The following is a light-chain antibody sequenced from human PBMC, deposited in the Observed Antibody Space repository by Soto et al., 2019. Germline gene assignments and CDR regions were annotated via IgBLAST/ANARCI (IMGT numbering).Light chain of an antibody. CDR1: QSVSSSY. J-gene: IGKJ2*01. Sequence: EIVLTQSPGTLSLSPGERATLSCRASQSVSSSYFAWYQQKPGQAPRLLIYATSSRATGIPDRFSGSGSGTDFSLTISRLKTEDLAEYYCQQYGSSPYTFGQGTKLEIK. CDR3: QQYGSSPYT. CDR2: ATS. V-gene: IGKV3-20*01.